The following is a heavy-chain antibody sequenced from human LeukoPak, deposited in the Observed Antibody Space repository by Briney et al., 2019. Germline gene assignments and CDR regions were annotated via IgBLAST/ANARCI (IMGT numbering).Heavy chain of an antibody. D-gene: IGHD3-3*01. CDR2: ISGSGGST. CDR3: AKGVDFWSGLDY. V-gene: IGHV3-23*01. J-gene: IGHJ4*02. Sequence: PRGSLRLSCTASGFTFRNYPMTWVRHAPGKGLEWVSVISGSGGSTYYADSVKGRFTNSRDNSNNTLYLQMNGLRAEDTAVYYCAKGVDFWSGLDYWGQATLVTVSS. CDR1: GFTFRNYP.